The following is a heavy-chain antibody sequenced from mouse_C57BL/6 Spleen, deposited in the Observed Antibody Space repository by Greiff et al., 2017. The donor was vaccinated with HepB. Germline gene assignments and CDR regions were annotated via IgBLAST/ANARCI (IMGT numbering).Heavy chain of an antibody. CDR3: ARYAITTVVAREYYFDY. D-gene: IGHD1-1*01. CDR1: GFSLTSYA. J-gene: IGHJ2*01. V-gene: IGHV2-9-1*01. CDR2: IWTGGGT. Sequence: VQGVESGPGLVAPSQSLSITCTVSGFSLTSYAISWVRQPPGKGLEWLGVIWTGGGTNYNSALKSRLSISKDNSKSQVFLKMNSLQTDDTARYYCARYAITTVVAREYYFDYWGQGTTLTVSS.